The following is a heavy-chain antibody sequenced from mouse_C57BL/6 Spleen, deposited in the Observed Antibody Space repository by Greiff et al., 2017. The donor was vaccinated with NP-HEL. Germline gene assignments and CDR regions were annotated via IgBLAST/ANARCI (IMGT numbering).Heavy chain of an antibody. CDR1: GYTFTSYW. CDR3: TRWYGNYFYYFDY. V-gene: IGHV1-5*01. J-gene: IGHJ2*01. Sequence: DVKLQESGTVLARPGASVKMSCKTSGYTFTSYWMHWVKQRPGQGLEWIGAIYPGNSDTSYNQKFKGKAKLTAVTSARTAYMELSSLTNEDSAVYYCTRWYGNYFYYFDYWGQGTTLTVSS. D-gene: IGHD2-10*02. CDR2: IYPGNSDT.